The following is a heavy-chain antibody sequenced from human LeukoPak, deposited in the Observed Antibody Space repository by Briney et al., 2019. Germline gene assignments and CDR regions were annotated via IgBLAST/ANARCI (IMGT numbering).Heavy chain of an antibody. V-gene: IGHV4-4*07. D-gene: IGHD6-19*01. J-gene: IGHJ6*02. CDR3: ARHGLDSSGWYQGYYYGMDV. CDR2: IYPGGST. Sequence: SETLSLTCTVSGGSISSYYWSWIRQPAGKGLEWIGRIYPGGSTNYNPSLKSRVTMSVDASQKHLSLKLSSVTAADTAVYYCARHGLDSSGWYQGYYYGMDVWGQGTTVTVS. CDR1: GGSISSYY.